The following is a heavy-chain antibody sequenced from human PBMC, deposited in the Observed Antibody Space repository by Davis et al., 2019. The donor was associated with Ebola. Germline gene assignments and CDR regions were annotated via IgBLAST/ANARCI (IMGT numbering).Heavy chain of an antibody. V-gene: IGHV4-39*07. CDR1: GGSISSSSYY. J-gene: IGHJ6*02. D-gene: IGHD3-3*01. Sequence: SETLSLTCTVSGGSISSSSYYWGWIRQPPGKGLEWIGSIYYSGSTNYNPSLKSRVTISVDTSKNQFSLKLSSVTAADTAVYYCARGYYDFWSGYYSYYGMDVWGQGTTVTVSS. CDR3: ARGYYDFWSGYYSYYGMDV. CDR2: IYYSGST.